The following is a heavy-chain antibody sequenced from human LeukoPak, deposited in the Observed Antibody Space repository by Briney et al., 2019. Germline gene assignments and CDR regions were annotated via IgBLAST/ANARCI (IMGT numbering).Heavy chain of an antibody. V-gene: IGHV1-2*02. CDR3: TRDHCSFANCYEDYYYGMDV. CDR1: GYTFTDYY. J-gene: IGHJ6*02. Sequence: GASVKVSCKASGYTFTDYYMHWVRQAPGQGLEWMGWINPNNGGTTYAQNFQGRVTMTRDTSISTAYMELSRLRSDDSAIYYCTRDHCSFANCYEDYYYGMDVWGQGTTVTVPS. D-gene: IGHD2-2*01. CDR2: INPNNGGT.